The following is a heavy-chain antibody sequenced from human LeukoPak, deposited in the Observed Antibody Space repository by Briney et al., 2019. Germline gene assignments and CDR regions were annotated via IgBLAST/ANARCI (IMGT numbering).Heavy chain of an antibody. Sequence: GASVEVSCKASGGSFDRHVLSWLRQAPGQGLEWMGGINPIAGTTSHAQKFQDRISITTDGPTTAYMALSSLTSEDTAVYYCARGVYSYDGSGEYAGGYYYMDVWGKGTTVTVSS. J-gene: IGHJ6*03. V-gene: IGHV1-69*05. CDR1: GGSFDRHV. CDR2: INPIAGTT. D-gene: IGHD3-22*01. CDR3: ARGVYSYDGSGEYAGGYYYMDV.